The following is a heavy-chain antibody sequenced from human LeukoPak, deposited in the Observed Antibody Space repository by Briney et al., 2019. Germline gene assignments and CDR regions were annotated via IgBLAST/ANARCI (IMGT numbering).Heavy chain of an antibody. V-gene: IGHV3-21*01. CDR1: GFTFSSYS. D-gene: IGHD5-24*01. CDR3: ARGGSEMATPIRN. J-gene: IGHJ4*02. CDR2: ISSSSSYI. Sequence: GGSLRLSCAASGFTFSSYSMNWVRQAPGKGLEWVSSISSSSSYIYCADSVKGRFTISRDNAKNSLYLQMNSLRAEDTAVYYCARGGSEMATPIRNWGQGTLVTVSS.